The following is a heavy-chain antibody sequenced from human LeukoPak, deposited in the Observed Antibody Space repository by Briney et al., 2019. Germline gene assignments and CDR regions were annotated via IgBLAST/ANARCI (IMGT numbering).Heavy chain of an antibody. CDR3: AREERGSSRVRGPSGWFDY. V-gene: IGHV1-69*04. J-gene: IGHJ4*02. Sequence: ASVKVSCKASGGTFSSYAISWVRQAPGQGLEWMGRIIPILGIANYAQKFQGRVTITADKSTSTAYMELSSLRSEDTAVYYCAREERGSSRVRGPSGWFDYWGQGTLVTVSS. D-gene: IGHD6-19*01. CDR2: IIPILGIA. CDR1: GGTFSSYA.